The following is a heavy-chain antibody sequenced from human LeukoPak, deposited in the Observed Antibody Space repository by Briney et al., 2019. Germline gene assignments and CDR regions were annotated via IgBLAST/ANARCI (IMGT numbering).Heavy chain of an antibody. CDR1: GFTFSSHA. D-gene: IGHD6-19*01. CDR3: AKDPRSGWYAEYFLH. Sequence: GGSLRLSCAASGFTFSSHAMSWVRQAPGKGLEWVSAISGSGGSTYYADSVKGRFTISRDNSKNTLYLQMNSLRAEDTAVYYCAKDPRSGWYAEYFLHWGQGTLVTVSS. J-gene: IGHJ1*01. CDR2: ISGSGGST. V-gene: IGHV3-23*01.